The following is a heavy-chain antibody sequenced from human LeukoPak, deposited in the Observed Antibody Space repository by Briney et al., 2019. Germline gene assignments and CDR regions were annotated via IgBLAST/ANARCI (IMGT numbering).Heavy chain of an antibody. V-gene: IGHV3-11*04. D-gene: IGHD3-3*01. Sequence: PGGSLRLSCAASGFTFSDYYMSWIRQAPGKGLEWVSYISSSGSTIYYADSVKGRFTISRDNAKNSLYLQMNSLRAEDTAVYYCARELEFKGYDFWSGYYTGKAFDIWGQGTMVTVSS. CDR2: ISSSGSTI. J-gene: IGHJ3*02. CDR1: GFTFSDYY. CDR3: ARELEFKGYDFWSGYYTGKAFDI.